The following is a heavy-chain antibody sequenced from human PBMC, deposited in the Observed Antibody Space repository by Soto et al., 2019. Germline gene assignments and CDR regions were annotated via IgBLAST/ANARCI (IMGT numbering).Heavy chain of an antibody. D-gene: IGHD1-1*01. CDR2: IWYDGSNK. CDR3: ARESGALPATRYNWFDP. Sequence: PGGSLRLSCAASGFTFSSYGMHWVRQAPGKGLDWVAVIWYDGSNKYYADSVKGRFTISRDNSKNTLYLQMNSLRAEDTAVYYCARESGALPATRYNWFDPPGQGTLVTLPS. J-gene: IGHJ5*02. V-gene: IGHV3-33*08. CDR1: GFTFSSYG.